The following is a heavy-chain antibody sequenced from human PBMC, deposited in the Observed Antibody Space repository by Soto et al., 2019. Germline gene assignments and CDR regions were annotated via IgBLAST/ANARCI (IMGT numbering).Heavy chain of an antibody. Sequence: GSLRLSCAASGFTFSSYAMSWVRQAPGKGLEWVSAISGSGGSTYYADSVKGRFTISRDNSKNTLYLQMNSLRAEDSAVYYCAKSMVRGAFAFGFDPWGQGTLVTVSS. CDR1: GFTFSSYA. CDR3: AKSMVRGAFAFGFDP. CDR2: ISGSGGST. V-gene: IGHV3-23*01. D-gene: IGHD3-10*01. J-gene: IGHJ5*02.